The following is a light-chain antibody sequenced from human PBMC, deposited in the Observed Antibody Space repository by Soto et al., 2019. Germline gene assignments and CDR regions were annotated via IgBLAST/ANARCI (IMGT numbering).Light chain of an antibody. J-gene: IGKJ1*01. CDR2: NAS. Sequence: EISLTQSPSTLSLSPGKRATLSCRASQSVGSTYLDWYQQKPGKAPRLLIYNASSRATGIPERFSGSGSGTDFTLTISRLEPEDFEVYYCQQYGDSPWTFGQGTKVDIK. V-gene: IGKV3-20*01. CDR1: QSVGSTY. CDR3: QQYGDSPWT.